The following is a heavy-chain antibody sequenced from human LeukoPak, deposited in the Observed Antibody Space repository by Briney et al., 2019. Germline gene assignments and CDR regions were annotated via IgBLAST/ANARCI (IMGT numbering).Heavy chain of an antibody. Sequence: PGGSLRLSCAASGFTFSDHAMDWVRQAPGKGLEWVGRIRNKANSYTTEYAASVQGRFTVSRDDSMNSLYLQMNSLRAEDTAVYYCATEPHHPTTVTATDYWGQGTLVTVSS. V-gene: IGHV3-72*01. J-gene: IGHJ4*02. D-gene: IGHD4-17*01. CDR3: ATEPHHPTTVTATDY. CDR1: GFTFSDHA. CDR2: IRNKANSYTT.